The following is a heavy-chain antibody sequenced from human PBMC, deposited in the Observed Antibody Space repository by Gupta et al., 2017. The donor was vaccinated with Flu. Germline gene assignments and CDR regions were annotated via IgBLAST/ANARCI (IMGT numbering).Heavy chain of an antibody. CDR3: ARDFIAVAGFDY. D-gene: IGHD6-19*01. CDR2: IRFDESDR. CDR1: GFTFRTDD. V-gene: IGHV3-33*01. Sequence: QVFLVESGGGVVQPGRSLRLSCAASGFTFRTDDMHWVRQAPGKGLEWVAVIRFDESDRYYADSVKGRFTISRDNSENTLYLHMSSLRADDTAMDYCARDFIAVAGFDYWGHGTLVTVS. J-gene: IGHJ4*01.